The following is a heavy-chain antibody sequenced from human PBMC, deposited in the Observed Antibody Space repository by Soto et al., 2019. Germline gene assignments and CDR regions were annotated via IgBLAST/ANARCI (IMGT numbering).Heavy chain of an antibody. D-gene: IGHD4-17*01. CDR3: ATLPHYGDPTAGF. J-gene: IGHJ4*01. CDR2: IYYSGRP. V-gene: IGHV4-39*02. Sequence: QQQLQESGPGLVKPSETLSLTCTFSGDSISSSKYYWGWIRQPPGKGLEWIGSIYYSGRPYYNSSLKSRVTISVDTSKNHFSLKLTSMTAADTAVYYCATLPHYGDPTAGFWGHGILVTVSS. CDR1: GDSISSSKYY.